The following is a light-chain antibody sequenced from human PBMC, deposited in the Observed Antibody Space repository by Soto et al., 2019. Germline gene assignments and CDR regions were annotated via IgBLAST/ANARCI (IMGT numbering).Light chain of an antibody. J-gene: IGLJ2*01. CDR1: SSNIGTPYD. V-gene: IGLV1-40*01. CDR3: QSYDSSLSGYVI. CDR2: GNN. Sequence: QSVLTQPPSVSGAPGQRVTISCTGSSSNIGTPYDVHWYQQLPGTAPKLLIYGNNNRPSGVPDRFSGSKSGTSASLAITGLQAEDEADYYCQSYDSSLSGYVIFGGGIKLTVL.